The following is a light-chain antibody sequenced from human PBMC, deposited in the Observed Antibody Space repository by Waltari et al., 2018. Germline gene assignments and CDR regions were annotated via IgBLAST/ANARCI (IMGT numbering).Light chain of an antibody. J-gene: IGKJ4*01. Sequence: EIVLTQSPATLSLSPGERATLSCRASQSVRSYLAWYQQKPGQAPRLLIYDTSNMASGIPARFSGSWSGTDFSLSISSLEPEDFAVYYCQQRHNWPLTFGGGTKVEIK. CDR1: QSVRSY. CDR2: DTS. CDR3: QQRHNWPLT. V-gene: IGKV3-11*01.